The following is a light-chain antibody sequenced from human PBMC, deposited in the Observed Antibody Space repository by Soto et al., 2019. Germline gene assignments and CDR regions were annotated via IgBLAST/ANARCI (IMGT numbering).Light chain of an antibody. CDR1: SSNIAAGYD. Sequence: QSVLTQPPSVSGAPGQRVTISCTGNSSNIAAGYDVHWYQQLPGTAPKLLIYGNINRPSGVPDRFSGSKSGTSASLAITGLQAEDEADFYCQSYDSRSVVFGGGTKLTVL. J-gene: IGLJ2*01. CDR3: QSYDSRSVV. CDR2: GNI. V-gene: IGLV1-40*01.